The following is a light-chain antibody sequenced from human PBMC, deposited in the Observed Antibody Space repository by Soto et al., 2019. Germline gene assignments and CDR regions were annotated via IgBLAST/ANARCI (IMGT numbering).Light chain of an antibody. J-gene: IGKJ1*01. CDR3: QQYNTWPRT. CDR2: DAS. Sequence: EKVMTQSPATLSASPGERATLSCRASQSVRSTLAWYQQKPGQPPRLLIYDASTVDTGIPSRFSGSGSGTEFTLTISSLQSEDFAVYYCQQYNTWPRTFGQGTKVDIK. CDR1: QSVRST. V-gene: IGKV3-15*01.